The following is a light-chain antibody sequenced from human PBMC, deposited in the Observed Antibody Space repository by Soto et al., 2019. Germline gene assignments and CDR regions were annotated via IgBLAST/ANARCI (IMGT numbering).Light chain of an antibody. J-gene: IGKJ1*01. CDR3: QQYNGYWT. V-gene: IGKV1-5*03. Sequence: DIQMTQSPSTLSASVGDRVTITCRASQSISGSLAWYQQKPGKAPKLLIYGASNLKTGVPSRFSGSGSGTEYTLTISSLQPDDSASYYCQQYNGYWTFGQGTRVVIK. CDR2: GAS. CDR1: QSISGS.